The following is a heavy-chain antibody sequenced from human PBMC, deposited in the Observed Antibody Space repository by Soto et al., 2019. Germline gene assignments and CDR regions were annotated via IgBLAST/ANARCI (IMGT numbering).Heavy chain of an antibody. V-gene: IGHV1-18*01. Sequence: ASVKLSCKASGYTFTRYGISWVRQAPGQGLEWMGWISGYNGDTNYAQKFQGRVTMTVDTSTTTAFMELRSLTSDDRAVYYCAKNGQPPYYYYGMDVWGQGTTVTVSS. CDR3: AKNGQPPYYYYGMDV. D-gene: IGHD2-8*01. CDR2: ISGYNGDT. J-gene: IGHJ6*02. CDR1: GYTFTRYG.